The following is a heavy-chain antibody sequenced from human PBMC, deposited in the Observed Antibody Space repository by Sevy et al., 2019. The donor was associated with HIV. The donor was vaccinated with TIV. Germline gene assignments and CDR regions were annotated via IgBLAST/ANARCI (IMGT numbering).Heavy chain of an antibody. CDR3: AKEANYRDAFDI. Sequence: ASVKVSCKASGGTFSSYAISWVRQAPGQGLEWMGGIIPILGIANYAQKFQGRVTITADKSTSTAYMALGSLRSEDTAVYYCAKEANYRDAFDIWGQGTMVTVSS. CDR1: GGTFSSYA. CDR2: IIPILGIA. D-gene: IGHD1-7*01. J-gene: IGHJ3*02. V-gene: IGHV1-69*10.